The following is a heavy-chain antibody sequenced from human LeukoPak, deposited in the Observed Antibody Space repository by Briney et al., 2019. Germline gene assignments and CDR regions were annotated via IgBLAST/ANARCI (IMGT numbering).Heavy chain of an antibody. CDR3: TSSGIAAAGTTERDY. CDR1: GFTFSGSA. Sequence: PGGSLRLSCAASGFTFSGSAMHWVRQASGKGLEWVGRIRSKANSYATAYAASVKGRFTISRDDSKNTAYLQMNSLKTEDTAVYYCTSSGIAAAGTTERDYWGQGTLVTVSS. CDR2: IRSKANSYAT. D-gene: IGHD6-13*01. V-gene: IGHV3-73*01. J-gene: IGHJ4*02.